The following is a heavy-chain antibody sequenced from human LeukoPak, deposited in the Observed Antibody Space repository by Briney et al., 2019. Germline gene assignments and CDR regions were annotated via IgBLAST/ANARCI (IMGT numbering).Heavy chain of an antibody. Sequence: ASVKVSCKASGYTFTSYDINWVRQATGQGLEWMGWMHPNSGNTGYAQKLQGRVTMTRNTSISTAYMELSSLRSEATAVYYCARGGILGGDFWSGYYSYYYYGMDVWGQGTTVTVSS. V-gene: IGHV1-8*01. D-gene: IGHD3-3*01. CDR3: ARGGILGGDFWSGYYSYYYYGMDV. CDR2: MHPNSGNT. CDR1: GYTFTSYD. J-gene: IGHJ6*02.